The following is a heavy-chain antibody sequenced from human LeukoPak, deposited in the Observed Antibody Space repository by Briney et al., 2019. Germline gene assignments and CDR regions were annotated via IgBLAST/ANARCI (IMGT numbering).Heavy chain of an antibody. CDR1: GGSISSSSYY. Sequence: PSETLSLTCTVSGGSISSSSYYWGWIRQPPGKGLEWIGSIYYSGRTYYNPSLKSRVTISVDTSKNQFSLKLSSVTAADTAVYYCARLTAGSDAFDIWGQGTMVTVSS. J-gene: IGHJ3*02. D-gene: IGHD6-25*01. CDR2: IYYSGRT. CDR3: ARLTAGSDAFDI. V-gene: IGHV4-39*01.